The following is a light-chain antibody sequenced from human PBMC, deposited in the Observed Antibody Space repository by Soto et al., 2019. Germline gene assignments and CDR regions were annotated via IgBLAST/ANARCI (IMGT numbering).Light chain of an antibody. CDR2: RAS. CDR3: QQYNNWPTWT. V-gene: IGKV3-15*01. Sequence: EIVLTHSPGTLSLSPGERATLSCRASQSVSSIYLGWYQQRPGQAPRLLIYRASTRATGIPARFSGSGSETEFTLTISSLQAEDSAVYFCQQYNNWPTWTFGQGTKVDIK. J-gene: IGKJ1*01. CDR1: QSVSSIY.